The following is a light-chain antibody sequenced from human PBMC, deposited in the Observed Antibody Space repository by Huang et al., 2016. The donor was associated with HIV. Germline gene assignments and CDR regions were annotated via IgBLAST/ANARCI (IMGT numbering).Light chain of an antibody. Sequence: EILMTQSPATLSVSPGERVTLSCRAGQSVSSNLAWYQQKPGQAPRLLIYDATTRATGIPARFSGSGSGTEFTLTISSLQSEDFAVYYCQQYNNWPRTFGQGTKVDVK. V-gene: IGKV3-15*01. CDR1: QSVSSN. CDR3: QQYNNWPRT. J-gene: IGKJ1*01. CDR2: DAT.